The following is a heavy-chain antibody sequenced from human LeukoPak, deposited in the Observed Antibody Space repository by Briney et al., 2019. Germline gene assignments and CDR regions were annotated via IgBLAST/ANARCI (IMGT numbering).Heavy chain of an antibody. Sequence: SVKVSCKASGGTFSSYAISWVRQATGQGLEWRGGIIPIFGTANYAQKFQGRVTITADESTSTAYMELSSLRSEDTAVYYCAKSAGYSSSWSTGIIDYWSQGTLVTVSS. CDR2: IIPIFGTA. CDR1: GGTFSSYA. CDR3: AKSAGYSSSWSTGIIDY. V-gene: IGHV1-69*13. D-gene: IGHD6-13*01. J-gene: IGHJ4*02.